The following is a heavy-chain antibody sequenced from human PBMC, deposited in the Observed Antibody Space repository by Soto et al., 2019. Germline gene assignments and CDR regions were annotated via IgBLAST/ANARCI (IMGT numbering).Heavy chain of an antibody. Sequence: PSETLSLTCTVSGGSISSYYWSWIRQPPGKGLEWIGYIYYSGSTNYNPSLKSRVTISVDTSKNQFSLKLSSVTAADTAVYYCARVIPRIAARRTNWFDPWGQGTLVTV. CDR3: ARVIPRIAARRTNWFDP. V-gene: IGHV4-59*01. CDR1: GGSISSYY. J-gene: IGHJ5*02. D-gene: IGHD6-6*01. CDR2: IYYSGST.